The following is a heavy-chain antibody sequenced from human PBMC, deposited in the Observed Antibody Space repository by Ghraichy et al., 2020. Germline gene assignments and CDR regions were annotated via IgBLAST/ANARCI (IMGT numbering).Heavy chain of an antibody. J-gene: IGHJ6*02. V-gene: IGHV2-5*02. D-gene: IGHD3-10*01. CDR2: LYWDDDK. CDR1: GFSLSATEEG. Sequence: SGPTLVKPTQTLTLTCTVSGFSLSATEEGVAWIRQPPGKALEWLALLYWDDDKRYSPSLKGRLSITKDTSRNRVVLKMTNMDPEDTGTYYCAHVIIATRAFGVDVWGQGTTVIVSS. CDR3: AHVIIATRAFGVDV.